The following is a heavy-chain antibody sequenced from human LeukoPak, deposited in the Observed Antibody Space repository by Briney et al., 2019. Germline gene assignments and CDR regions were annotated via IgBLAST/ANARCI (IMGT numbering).Heavy chain of an antibody. CDR2: IYTSGST. Sequence: SETLSLTCTVSGGSISSYYWSWIRQPAGKGLEWIGRIYTSGSTNYNPSLKRRVTMSVDTSKNQFSLKLSSVTAADTAVYYCARDRPYVDYDFWSGPRSYYYYMDVWGKGTTVTVSS. J-gene: IGHJ6*03. CDR1: GGSISSYY. CDR3: ARDRPYVDYDFWSGPRSYYYYMDV. D-gene: IGHD3-3*01. V-gene: IGHV4-4*07.